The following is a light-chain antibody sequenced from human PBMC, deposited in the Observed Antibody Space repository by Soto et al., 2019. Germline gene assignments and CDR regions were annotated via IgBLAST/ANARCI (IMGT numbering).Light chain of an antibody. Sequence: EIVLTQSPATLSLSPGERATLSCRASQSISLAIAWYQHKPGQAPRLLIFDASKRATGIPARFRGSGSGTDFTLSISSLEPEDFAVYYCEQYNTYSSRTFGGGTKVEIK. CDR2: DAS. J-gene: IGKJ4*01. CDR1: QSISLA. CDR3: EQYNTYSSRT. V-gene: IGKV3-11*01.